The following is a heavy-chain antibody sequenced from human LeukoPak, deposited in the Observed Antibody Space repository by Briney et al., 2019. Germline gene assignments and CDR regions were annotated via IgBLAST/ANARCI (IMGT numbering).Heavy chain of an antibody. CDR2: INPNSGGT. V-gene: IGHV1-2*02. D-gene: IGHD2-21*01. Sequence: ASVKVSCTASGYTFTGYYMHWVRQAPGQGLEWMGWINPNSGGTNYAQKFQGRVTMTRDTSISTAYMELSRLRSDDTAVHYCARVLGGDFYYYGMDVWGQGTTVTVSS. J-gene: IGHJ6*02. CDR1: GYTFTGYY. CDR3: ARVLGGDFYYYGMDV.